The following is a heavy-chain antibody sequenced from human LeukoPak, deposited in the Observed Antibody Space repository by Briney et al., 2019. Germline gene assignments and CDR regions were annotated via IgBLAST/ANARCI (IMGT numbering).Heavy chain of an antibody. Sequence: GESLKISCKGSGCSFTSYWIGWVRQMPGKGLEWMGIIYPGDSDTRYSPSFQGQVTISADKSISTAYLQWSSLKASDTAMYYCARVRRQLVLLVGAFDIWGQGTMVTVSS. CDR2: IYPGDSDT. CDR3: ARVRRQLVLLVGAFDI. D-gene: IGHD6-13*01. CDR1: GCSFTSYW. V-gene: IGHV5-51*01. J-gene: IGHJ3*02.